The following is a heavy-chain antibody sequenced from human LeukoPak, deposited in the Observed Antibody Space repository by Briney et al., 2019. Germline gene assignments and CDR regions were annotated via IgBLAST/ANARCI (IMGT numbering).Heavy chain of an antibody. CDR1: GGTFSSYA. CDR2: IIPILGIA. CDR3: AEISSSWSLDY. D-gene: IGHD6-13*01. Sequence: SVKVSCKASGGTFSSYAISWVRQAPGQGLEWMGRIIPILGIANYAQKFQGRVTITADKSTSTAYMELSSLRSEDTAVYYCAEISSSWSLDYWGPGTLVTVSS. V-gene: IGHV1-69*04. J-gene: IGHJ4*02.